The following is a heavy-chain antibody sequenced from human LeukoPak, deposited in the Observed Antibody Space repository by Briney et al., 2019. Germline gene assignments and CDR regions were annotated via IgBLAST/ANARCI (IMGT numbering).Heavy chain of an antibody. CDR1: GFTFSTYG. CDR3: AKDRDDYVWGSYLGAFDI. V-gene: IGHV3-23*01. CDR2: ITGSGGIT. Sequence: GGTLRLSCAAYGFTFSTYGMTWVRQAPGKGLEWVSTITGSGGITYYADSVKGRFTISRDNSKNTLYLQMNSLRAEDTAVFYCAKDRDDYVWGSYLGAFDIWGQGTMVTVSS. D-gene: IGHD3-16*01. J-gene: IGHJ3*02.